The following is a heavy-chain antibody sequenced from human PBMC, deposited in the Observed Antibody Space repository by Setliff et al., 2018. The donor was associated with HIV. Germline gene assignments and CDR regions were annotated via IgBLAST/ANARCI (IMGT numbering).Heavy chain of an antibody. V-gene: IGHV4-31*03. CDR2: ISYRGTT. CDR3: ARLQKLDDIYYLDD. Sequence: SETLSLTCTVSGGSINTGHYYWSWIRQHPGKGLEWIGYISYRGTTYYNPSFKSRVTMSMDTSKNQVSLKLTSVTAADTAVHFCARLQKLDDIYYLDDWGQGTLVTVSS. D-gene: IGHD4-4*01. CDR1: GGSINTGHYY. J-gene: IGHJ4*02.